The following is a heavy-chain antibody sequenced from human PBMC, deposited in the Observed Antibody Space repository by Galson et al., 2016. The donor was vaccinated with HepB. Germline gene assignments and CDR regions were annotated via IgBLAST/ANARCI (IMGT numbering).Heavy chain of an antibody. V-gene: IGHV3-7*01. CDR2: INQDGIEK. J-gene: IGHJ5*02. D-gene: IGHD4-17*01. CDR1: GFTFSSYW. CDR3: ERSGEHS. Sequence: SLRLSCATSGFTFSSYWMTWVRQAPGKGLEWVANINQDGIEKYYVGSVEGRFTISRDNAQKSLYLQMDSLRAEDTAVYYCERSGEHSWGQGTLVTVSS.